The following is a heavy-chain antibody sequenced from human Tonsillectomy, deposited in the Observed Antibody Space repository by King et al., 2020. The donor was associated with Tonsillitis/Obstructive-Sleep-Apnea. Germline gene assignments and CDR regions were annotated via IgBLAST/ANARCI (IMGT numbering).Heavy chain of an antibody. D-gene: IGHD2-2*01. CDR2: FYYSGNT. V-gene: IGHV4-61*01. J-gene: IGHJ4*02. CDR1: GGSVSSGSYY. Sequence: QLQESGPGLVKPSETLSLTCTVSGGSVSSGSYYWSWIRQPPGKGLEWIGYFYYSGNTNYNPSLKSRVTISVDTSKNQFSLKLSSVTDADTAVYFCASLVTSCDYWRQGALVTVSS. CDR3: ASLVTSCDY.